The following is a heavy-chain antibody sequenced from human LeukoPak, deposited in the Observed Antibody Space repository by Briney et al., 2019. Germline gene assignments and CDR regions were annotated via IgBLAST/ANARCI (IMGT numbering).Heavy chain of an antibody. CDR2: ISSSSSYI. V-gene: IGHV3-21*01. J-gene: IGHJ6*02. D-gene: IGHD6-19*01. CDR3: ARNKYSSGWYGHYYYYGMDV. Sequence: GGSLRLSCAASGFTFSSYSMNWVRQAPGKGLEWVSSISSSSSYIYYADSVKGRFTISRDNAKNTLYLQMNSLRAEDTAVYYCARNKYSSGWYGHYYYYGMDVWGQGTTVTVSS. CDR1: GFTFSSYS.